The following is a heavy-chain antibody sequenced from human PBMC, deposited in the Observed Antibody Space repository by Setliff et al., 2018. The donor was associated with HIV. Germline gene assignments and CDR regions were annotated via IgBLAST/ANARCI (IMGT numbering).Heavy chain of an antibody. CDR3: ARLKLSGVIDY. CDR1: GGAFNTSSSY. CDR2: IFYRGST. J-gene: IGHJ4*02. D-gene: IGHD2-8*01. Sequence: PSETLSLTCTVSGGAFNTSSSYWGWIRQPPGKGLEYIGGIFYRGSTYYNPSLKGRVTISVDTSKNQLSLKLGPVTAADTAVYYCARLKLSGVIDYWGQGTLVTVSS. V-gene: IGHV4-39*01.